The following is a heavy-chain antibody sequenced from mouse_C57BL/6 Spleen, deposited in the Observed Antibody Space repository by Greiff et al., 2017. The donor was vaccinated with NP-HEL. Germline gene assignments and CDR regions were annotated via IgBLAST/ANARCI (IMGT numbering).Heavy chain of an antibody. D-gene: IGHD1-1*01. CDR3: ARTPITTVGATGGY. CDR2: INPNNGGT. J-gene: IGHJ2*01. Sequence: EVQLQQSGPELVKPGASVKMSCKASGYTFTDYNMHWVKQSHGKSLEWIGYINPNNGGTSYNQKFKGKATLTVNKSSSTAYMELRSLTSEDSAVYYCARTPITTVGATGGYWGQGTTLTVSS. V-gene: IGHV1-22*01. CDR1: GYTFTDYN.